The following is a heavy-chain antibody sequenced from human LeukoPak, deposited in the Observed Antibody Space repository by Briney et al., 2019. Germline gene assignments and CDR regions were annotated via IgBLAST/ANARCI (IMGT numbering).Heavy chain of an antibody. CDR2: ISSSSSTI. D-gene: IGHD4-11*01. CDR3: ARDYYRLQV. V-gene: IGHV3-48*01. CDR1: GFTFSSYS. Sequence: GGSLRLSCAASGFTFSSYSMNWVRQAPGKGLEWVSYISSSSSTIYYADSVKGRFTISRDNAKNSLYLQMNSLRAEDTAVYYCARDYYRLQVWGQGTLVTVSS. J-gene: IGHJ4*02.